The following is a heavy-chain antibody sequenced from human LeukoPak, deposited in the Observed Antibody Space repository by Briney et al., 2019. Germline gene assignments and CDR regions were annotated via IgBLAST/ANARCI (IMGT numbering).Heavy chain of an antibody. CDR2: VSYSGNT. Sequence: SETLSLTCTVSGGSISTYYWVWIRQSPGKELEWTGYVSYSGNTNYNPSLKSRVTISVGTSKNQLSLKLSSMTAADTAVYYCARAGYCSATSCQWVPLVWGQGTTVTVSS. CDR1: GGSISTYY. J-gene: IGHJ6*02. D-gene: IGHD6-19*01. V-gene: IGHV4-59*01. CDR3: ARAGYCSATSCQWVPLV.